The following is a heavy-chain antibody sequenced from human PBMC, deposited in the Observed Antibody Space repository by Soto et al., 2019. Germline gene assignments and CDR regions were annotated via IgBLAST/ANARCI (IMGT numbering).Heavy chain of an antibody. CDR1: GYTFTNYD. J-gene: IGHJ5*02. CDR2: MNPDSGNT. D-gene: IGHD6-25*01. Sequence: QVQLVQSGAEVQKPGASVKVSCKASGYTFTNYDINWVRQAAGHGLEWMGWMNPDSGNTGYAQKFQGRITMSRDTSISTAYMELSGLTFDDTALYYCARNPAATGKFDPWGRGTLVTVSS. CDR3: ARNPAATGKFDP. V-gene: IGHV1-8*01.